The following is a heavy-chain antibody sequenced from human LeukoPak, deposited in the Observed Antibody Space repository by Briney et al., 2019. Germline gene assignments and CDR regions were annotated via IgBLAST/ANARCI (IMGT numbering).Heavy chain of an antibody. V-gene: IGHV3-30-3*01. CDR1: GFTFSSYA. CDR3: ARDSGGQRLVLGLDY. CDR2: ISYDGSNK. D-gene: IGHD6-13*01. J-gene: IGHJ4*02. Sequence: GGSLRLSCAASGFTFSSYAMHWVRQAPGKGLEWVAVISYDGSNKYYADSVKGRFTISRDNSKNTLYLQMNSLRAEDTAVYYCARDSGGQRLVLGLDYWGQGTLVTVSS.